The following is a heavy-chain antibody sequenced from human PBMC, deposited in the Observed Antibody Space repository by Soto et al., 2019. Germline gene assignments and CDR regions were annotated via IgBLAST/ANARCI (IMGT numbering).Heavy chain of an antibody. CDR3: ARGDSPVQFDY. CDR1: GYTFINYG. Sequence: QVQLVQSGAEMRKPGASVKVSCKTSGYTFINYGISWVRQAPGQGLAWMGWINGYNGNTNYAQNFQSRVAMTTDTCTSTVYMELRNLRSDDTAVYYCARGDSPVQFDYWGQGTLVNVSS. CDR2: INGYNGNT. V-gene: IGHV1-18*01. D-gene: IGHD4-4*01. J-gene: IGHJ4*02.